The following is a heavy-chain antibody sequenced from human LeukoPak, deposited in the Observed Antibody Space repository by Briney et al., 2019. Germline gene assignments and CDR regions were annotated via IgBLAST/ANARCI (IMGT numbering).Heavy chain of an antibody. V-gene: IGHV4-34*01. D-gene: IGHD4-11*01. CDR3: ASSTYRKYYYYYGMDV. Sequence: SETLSLTCAVYGGSFSGYYWSCIRQPPGEGLEWIGEINHSGSTNYNPSLTSRVTISVDTSKNQFSLKLSSVTAADTAVYYCASSTYRKYYYYYGMDVWGQGTTVTVSS. J-gene: IGHJ6*02. CDR2: INHSGST. CDR1: GGSFSGYY.